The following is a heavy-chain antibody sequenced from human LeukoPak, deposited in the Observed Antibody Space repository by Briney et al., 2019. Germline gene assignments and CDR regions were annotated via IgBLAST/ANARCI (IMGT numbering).Heavy chain of an antibody. Sequence: VGSLRLSCVASGFSFSNSAMTWVRQAPGKGLEWVSNITGTGGSIYYADFVKGRFTISRDNSKNTLFLQMNSPRAEDTAVYSWASHDTSNYYLYRYLTNWGQGTLATVSS. CDR3: ASHDTSNYYLYRYLTN. J-gene: IGHJ4*02. CDR1: GFSFSNSA. V-gene: IGHV3-23*01. D-gene: IGHD3-22*01. CDR2: ITGTGGSI.